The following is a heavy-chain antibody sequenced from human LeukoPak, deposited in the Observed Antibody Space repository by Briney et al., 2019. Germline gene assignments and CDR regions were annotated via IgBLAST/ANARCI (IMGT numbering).Heavy chain of an antibody. J-gene: IGHJ4*02. CDR3: ARGAHYYDSSGFYADFDY. Sequence: GGSLRLSCAASGFTFSSYWMSWVRQAPGKGLEWVANIKQDGSEENYVDSVKGRFTISRDNAKNSLYLQMNSLRAEDTAVYYCARGAHYYDSSGFYADFDYWGQGTLVTVSS. CDR2: IKQDGSEE. D-gene: IGHD3-22*01. V-gene: IGHV3-7*01. CDR1: GFTFSSYW.